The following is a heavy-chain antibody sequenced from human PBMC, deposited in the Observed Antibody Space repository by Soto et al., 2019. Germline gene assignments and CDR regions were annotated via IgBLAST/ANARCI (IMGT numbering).Heavy chain of an antibody. Sequence: SGPTLVNPTQTLTLTCTFSGFSLSTSGMCVSWIRQPPGKALEWLALIEWDDDKYYSTSLKTRLTISKDTSKNQVVLTMTNMDPFDTATYYCGRIWGYFESSGPKFYGMDVWGQGTTVTVSS. V-gene: IGHV2-70*01. CDR1: GFSLSTSGMC. CDR2: IEWDDDK. J-gene: IGHJ6*02. CDR3: GRIWGYFESSGPKFYGMDV. D-gene: IGHD3-22*01.